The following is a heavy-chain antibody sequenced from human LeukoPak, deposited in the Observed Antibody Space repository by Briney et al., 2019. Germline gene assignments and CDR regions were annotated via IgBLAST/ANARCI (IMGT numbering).Heavy chain of an antibody. V-gene: IGHV1-69*01. Sequence: SVKVSCKASGGTFSSSAISWVRQAPGQGLGWMGGIIPIFGTADYAQKFQGRATITADESTSTAYMEVSSLRSEDTAAYYCARGAVGYGDSYNYYNMDVWGQGTTVTVSS. J-gene: IGHJ6*02. CDR1: GGTFSSSA. D-gene: IGHD4-17*01. CDR2: IIPIFGTA. CDR3: ARGAVGYGDSYNYYNMDV.